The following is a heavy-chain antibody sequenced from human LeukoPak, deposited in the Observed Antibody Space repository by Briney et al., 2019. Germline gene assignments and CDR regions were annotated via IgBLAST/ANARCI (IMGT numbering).Heavy chain of an antibody. CDR1: GGSISSGGYY. Sequence: SETLSLTCTVSGGSISSGGYYWSWIRQHPGKGLEWIGYIYYSGSTYYNPSLKSRVTISVDRSKNQFSLKLSSVTAADTAVYYCARGGSITGARDAFDIWGQGTMVTVSS. CDR3: ARGGSITGARDAFDI. J-gene: IGHJ3*02. V-gene: IGHV4-31*03. D-gene: IGHD1-20*01. CDR2: IYYSGST.